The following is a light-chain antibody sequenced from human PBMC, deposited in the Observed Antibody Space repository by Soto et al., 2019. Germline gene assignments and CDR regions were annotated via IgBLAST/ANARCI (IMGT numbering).Light chain of an antibody. CDR3: QKYNSAPHT. CDR2: AAF. V-gene: IGKV1-27*01. J-gene: IGKJ2*01. Sequence: DIQMTQSPSSLSASVGDRVTITCRASQGIGNYLAWYQQKPGKVPKLLIYAAFTFQSGLPSRFSGSGSGTDFTPTISSLQPEDVATYYCQKYNSAPHTFGQGTKLEIK. CDR1: QGIGNY.